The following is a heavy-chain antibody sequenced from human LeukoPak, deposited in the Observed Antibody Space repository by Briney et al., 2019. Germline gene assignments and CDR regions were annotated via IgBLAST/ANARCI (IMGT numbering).Heavy chain of an antibody. V-gene: IGHV4-61*02. J-gene: IGHJ4*02. D-gene: IGHD3-3*01. CDR1: GGSISSGSYY. CDR2: IYTSGST. CDR3: ARDGFWAFDY. Sequence: KASQTLSLTCTVSGGSISSGSYYWSWIRQPAGKGLKWIGRIYTSGSTNYNPSLKSRVTISVDTSKNQFSLKLSSVTAADTAVYYCARDGFWAFDYWGQGTLVTVSS.